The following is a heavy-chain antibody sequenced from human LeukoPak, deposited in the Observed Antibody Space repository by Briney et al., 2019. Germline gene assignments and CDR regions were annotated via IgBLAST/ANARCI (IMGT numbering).Heavy chain of an antibody. V-gene: IGHV3-7*01. J-gene: IGHJ4*02. Sequence: PGGSLRLSCAASGFTFNSYWMSWVRQAPGKGLEWVANIKQDGSEKYYVDSVKGRFTISRDNSKNTLYLQMNSLRAEDTAVYYCARDPPYWGQGTLVTVSS. CDR1: GFTFNSYW. CDR3: ARDPPY. CDR2: IKQDGSEK.